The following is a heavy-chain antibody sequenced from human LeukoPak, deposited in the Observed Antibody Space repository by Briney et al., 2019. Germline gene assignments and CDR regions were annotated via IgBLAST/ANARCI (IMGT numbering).Heavy chain of an antibody. V-gene: IGHV3-23*01. CDR1: GFTFSSYA. J-gene: IGHJ4*02. D-gene: IGHD2-8*01. CDR2: ISGSGGST. CDR3: AKIPLGEGTNGVDDY. Sequence: PGGSLRLSCAASGFTFSSYAMSWVRQAPGKGLEWVSAISGSGGSTYYADSVKGRFTISRDNSKNTLYLQMNSLRAEDTAVYYCAKIPLGEGTNGVDDYWGQGTLVTVSS.